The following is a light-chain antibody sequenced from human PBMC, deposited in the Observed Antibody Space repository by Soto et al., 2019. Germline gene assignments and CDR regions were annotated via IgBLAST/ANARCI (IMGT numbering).Light chain of an antibody. CDR2: DNN. J-gene: IGLJ3*02. V-gene: IGLV1-40*01. CDR3: QSYDSSLSGSNV. Sequence: QLVLTQPPSVSGAPGQRVTISCTGSSSNIGAGYNVHWYQQLPGTAPKLLIYDNNNRPSGVSDRFSGSKSGTSASLAITGLQAEDEADYYCQSYDSSLSGSNVFGGGTKLTVL. CDR1: SSNIGAGYN.